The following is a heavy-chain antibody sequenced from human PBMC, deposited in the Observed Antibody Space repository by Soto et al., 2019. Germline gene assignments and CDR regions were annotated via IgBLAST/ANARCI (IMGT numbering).Heavy chain of an antibody. V-gene: IGHV2-5*02. Sequence: QISLKESGPTLVKPTETLTLTCTFSGFSLSTYGVALAWIRQPPGKALEWLGIIYWDDDKRYTPSLQDRLTISKDTSNNPVVLAMTNMNPVDTATYYCAHRPDRYHYGSSGTYRLDYFDHWGQGVLVSVSS. CDR3: AHRPDRYHYGSSGTYRLDYFDH. CDR2: IYWDDDK. J-gene: IGHJ4*02. D-gene: IGHD3-22*01. CDR1: GFSLSTYGVA.